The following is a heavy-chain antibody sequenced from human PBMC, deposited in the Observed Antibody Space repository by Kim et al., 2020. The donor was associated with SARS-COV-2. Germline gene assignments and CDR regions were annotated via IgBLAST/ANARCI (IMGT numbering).Heavy chain of an antibody. J-gene: IGHJ6*02. V-gene: IGHV3-21*04. CDR2: ISSSSSYI. Sequence: GGSLRLSCAASGFTFSSYSMNWVRQAPGKGLEWVSSISSSSSYIYYADSVKGRFTISRDNAKNSLYLQMNSLRAEDTAVYYCARDLLGGTDILTGSKLYGMDVWGQGTTVTVSS. D-gene: IGHD3-9*01. CDR3: ARDLLGGTDILTGSKLYGMDV. CDR1: GFTFSSYS.